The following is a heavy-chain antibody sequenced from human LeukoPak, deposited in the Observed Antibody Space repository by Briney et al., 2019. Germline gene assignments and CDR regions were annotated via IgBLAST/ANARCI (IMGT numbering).Heavy chain of an antibody. CDR1: GGTFSSYA. CDR3: GTGMFREPLNDY. CDR2: IIPMFGTA. V-gene: IGHV1-69*01. D-gene: IGHD3-10*02. Sequence: GSSVKVSCKASGGTFSSYAISWVRQAPGQGLEWMGGIIPMFGTANYTQKVQGGVTITADESTSTAYMELSSLRSEDTAVYYCGTGMFREPLNDYWGPGTLVTVSS. J-gene: IGHJ4*02.